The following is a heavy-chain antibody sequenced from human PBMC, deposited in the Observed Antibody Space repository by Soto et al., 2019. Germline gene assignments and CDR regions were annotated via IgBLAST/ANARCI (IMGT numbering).Heavy chain of an antibody. J-gene: IGHJ6*02. CDR2: ISAYNGNT. Sequence: ASVKVSCKASGYTFTSYGISWVRQAPGQGLEWMGWISAYNGNTNYAQKLQGRVTMTTDTSTSTAYMELRSLRSDDTAVYYCARSMLYRYYYGIDVWRQRTTVTVSS. CDR3: ARSMLYRYYYGIDV. D-gene: IGHD2-8*01. V-gene: IGHV1-18*04. CDR1: GYTFTSYG.